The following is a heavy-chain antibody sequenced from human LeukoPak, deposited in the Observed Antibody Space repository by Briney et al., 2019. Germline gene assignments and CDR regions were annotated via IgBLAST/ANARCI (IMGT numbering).Heavy chain of an antibody. J-gene: IGHJ4*02. D-gene: IGHD3-10*01. V-gene: IGHV4-61*02. CDR2: IYTSGST. Sequence: SQTLSLTCTVSGGSISSGSYYWSWIRQPAGKGLERIGRIYTSGSTNYNPSLKSRVTISVDTSKNQFSLRLSSVTAADTAVYYCARDVWFGAGRTFDYWGQGTLVTVSS. CDR3: ARDVWFGAGRTFDY. CDR1: GGSISSGSYY.